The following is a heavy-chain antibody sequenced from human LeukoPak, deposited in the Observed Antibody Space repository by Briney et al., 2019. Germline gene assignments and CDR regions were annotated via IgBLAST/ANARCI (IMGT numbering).Heavy chain of an antibody. CDR1: GFTFSSYA. CDR3: ARDLTFSYDYVFGAFDI. V-gene: IGHV3-23*01. J-gene: IGHJ3*02. Sequence: GGSLRLSCAASGFTFSSYAMSWVRQAPGKGLEWVSAISGSGGSTYYADSVKGRFTISRDNSKNTLYLQMNSLRAEDTAVYYCARDLTFSYDYVFGAFDIWGQGTMVTVSS. D-gene: IGHD3-16*01. CDR2: ISGSGGST.